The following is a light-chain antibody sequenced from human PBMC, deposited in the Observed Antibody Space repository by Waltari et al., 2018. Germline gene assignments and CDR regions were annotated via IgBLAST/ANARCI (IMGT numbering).Light chain of an antibody. V-gene: IGKV3-20*01. CDR3: QKNEALPAT. Sequence: IVLTQSPATLYLSPGESATLSCRASQSIGKYLIWYQQKPGQAPRLLIYASSIRATGIPDRFSGSGSGTDFSLTISSLEPEDFAVYYCQKNEALPATFGQGTKVEIK. CDR2: ASS. J-gene: IGKJ1*01. CDR1: QSIGKY.